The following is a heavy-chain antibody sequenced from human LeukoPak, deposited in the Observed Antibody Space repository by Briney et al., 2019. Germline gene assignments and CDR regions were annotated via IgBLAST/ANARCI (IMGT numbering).Heavy chain of an antibody. V-gene: IGHV1-69*01. Sequence: SVKVSCKASGGTFSSYAISWVRQAPGQGLEWIGGIIPIFGTANYAQKFQGRVTITADESTSTAYMELSSLRSEDTAVYYCARADIVVVPAAHIGGADYWGQGTLVTVSS. D-gene: IGHD2-2*01. CDR3: ARADIVVVPAAHIGGADY. J-gene: IGHJ4*02. CDR2: IIPIFGTA. CDR1: GGTFSSYA.